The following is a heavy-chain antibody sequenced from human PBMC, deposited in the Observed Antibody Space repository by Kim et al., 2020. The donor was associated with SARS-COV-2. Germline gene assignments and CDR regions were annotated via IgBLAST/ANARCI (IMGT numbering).Heavy chain of an antibody. Sequence: YAQKCQGRVTSTAEESTSTAYMELSSLRSEDTAVYYCARGSGIAVAEADYWGQGTLVTVSS. J-gene: IGHJ4*02. V-gene: IGHV1-69*01. CDR3: ARGSGIAVAEADY. D-gene: IGHD6-19*01.